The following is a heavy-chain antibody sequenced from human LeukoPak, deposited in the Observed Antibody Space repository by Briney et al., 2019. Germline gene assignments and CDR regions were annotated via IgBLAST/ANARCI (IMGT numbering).Heavy chain of an antibody. CDR1: GFTFSNYW. V-gene: IGHV3-7*01. Sequence: GGSLRLSCAASGFTFSNYWMSRVRQAPGKGLEWVANIKQDGSEKYYVDSVKGRFTISRDNAKNSLYLQMNSLRAEDTAVYYCASGRLTLDYWGQGTLVTVSS. CDR3: ASGRLTLDY. D-gene: IGHD3-16*01. J-gene: IGHJ4*02. CDR2: IKQDGSEK.